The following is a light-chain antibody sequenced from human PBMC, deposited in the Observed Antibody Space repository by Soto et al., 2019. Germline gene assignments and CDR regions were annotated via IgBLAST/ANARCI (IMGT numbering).Light chain of an antibody. J-gene: IGKJ4*01. Sequence: EIVLTQSPGTLSLSPGERATLSCRASQSVGSNKLAWYQQKRGQAPRFLMYDASTRATGIPDRFSGSGSVTDFTLTISRLEPEDFAVYYCQQYGSTPLTFGGGTKVEIK. CDR2: DAS. CDR1: QSVGSNK. CDR3: QQYGSTPLT. V-gene: IGKV3-20*01.